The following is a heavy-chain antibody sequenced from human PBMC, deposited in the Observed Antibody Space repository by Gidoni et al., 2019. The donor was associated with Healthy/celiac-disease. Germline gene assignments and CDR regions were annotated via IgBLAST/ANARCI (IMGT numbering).Heavy chain of an antibody. V-gene: IGHV3-9*01. CDR1: AFTFAAYA. CDR3: AKDDRRSSGWYSSSYYYYGMDV. D-gene: IGHD6-19*01. Sequence: EVQLVESGGGLVQPGRSLRLSCAASAFTFAAYAMHWVRQAPGKGLEWVSGISWNSGSIGYADSVKGRFTISRDNAKNSLYLQMNSLRAEDTALYYCAKDDRRSSGWYSSSYYYYGMDVWGQGTTVTVSS. CDR2: ISWNSGSI. J-gene: IGHJ6*02.